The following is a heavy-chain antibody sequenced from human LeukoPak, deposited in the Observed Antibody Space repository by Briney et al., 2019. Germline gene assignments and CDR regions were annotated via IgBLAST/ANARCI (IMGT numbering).Heavy chain of an antibody. V-gene: IGHV3-33*08. D-gene: IGHD2-2*01. CDR2: IWSDGSNK. CDR1: GFTFSSYG. J-gene: IGHJ4*02. CDR3: ARVGLNVVVPPSEYFDY. Sequence: PGGSLRLSCAASGFTFSSYGMHWVRQAPGKGLEWVAVIWSDGSNKYYADSVKGRFTISRDNSKNTLYLQMNSLRAEDTAVYYCARVGLNVVVPPSEYFDYWGQGTLVTVSS.